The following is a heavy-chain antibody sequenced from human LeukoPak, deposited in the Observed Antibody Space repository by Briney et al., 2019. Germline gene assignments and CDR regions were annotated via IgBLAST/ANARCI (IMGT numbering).Heavy chain of an antibody. CDR3: AKDTFYGTGLAWFDA. J-gene: IGHJ5*02. CDR1: GFKLTSYT. Sequence: RGSLRLSCAASGFKLTSYTLNCVSQAPGKGLEWVSSITGDGASIYYAGPVRGRFTISRDNAKELVFLQLNSLRAEDTAVYYCAKDTFYGTGLAWFDAWGQGTLVTVSS. V-gene: IGHV3-21*01. D-gene: IGHD2-8*02. CDR2: ITGDGASI.